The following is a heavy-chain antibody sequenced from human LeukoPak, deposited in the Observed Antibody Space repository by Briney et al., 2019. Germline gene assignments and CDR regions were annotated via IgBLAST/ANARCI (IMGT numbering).Heavy chain of an antibody. D-gene: IGHD3-3*01. Sequence: GGSLRLSCAASGFTFRNYWMSWVRQAPGKGLEWVANIKQDGSEKYYVDSVKGRFIISRDNAKNSLYLQMNSLRAEDTAVYYCARGRGLTIFGVVSWFDSWGQGTLVTVSS. CDR1: GFTFRNYW. CDR2: IKQDGSEK. J-gene: IGHJ5*01. V-gene: IGHV3-7*01. CDR3: ARGRGLTIFGVVSWFDS.